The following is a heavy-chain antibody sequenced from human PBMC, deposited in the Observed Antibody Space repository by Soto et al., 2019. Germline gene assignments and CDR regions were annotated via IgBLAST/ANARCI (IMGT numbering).Heavy chain of an antibody. V-gene: IGHV3-48*02. D-gene: IGHD1-26*01. CDR3: ARAPGESGSYYGFFDY. J-gene: IGHJ4*02. CDR1: GFTFSSYN. CDR2: ISSSSSTI. Sequence: GGSLRLSCEASGFTFSSYNLNWVRQAPGKGLERVSYISSSSSTIYYADSVKGRFTISRDNAKNSLYLQMNSLRDEDTAVYYCARAPGESGSYYGFFDYWGQGTLVTVSS.